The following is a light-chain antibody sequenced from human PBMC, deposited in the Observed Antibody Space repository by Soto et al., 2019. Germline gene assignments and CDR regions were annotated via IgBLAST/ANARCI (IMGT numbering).Light chain of an antibody. Sequence: QSVLSPPASVSGSPGQSITISCTGTSSDVGTRNFVSWYQQHPGKAPKLMIYQVTNRPSGVSNRFSGSKSGNTASLTISGLQAEDEADYYCSSYTDSTNYVFGTGTKVTVL. CDR2: QVT. V-gene: IGLV2-14*01. CDR1: SSDVGTRNF. J-gene: IGLJ1*01. CDR3: SSYTDSTNYV.